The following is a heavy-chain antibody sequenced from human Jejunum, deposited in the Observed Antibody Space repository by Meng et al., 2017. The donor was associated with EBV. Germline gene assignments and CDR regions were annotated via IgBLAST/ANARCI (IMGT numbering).Heavy chain of an antibody. CDR3: AVFYGDFGNPSDS. D-gene: IGHD4-17*01. CDR1: GYTFTNYA. V-gene: IGHV7-4-1*02. CDR2: INTKTGNP. Sequence: QVQLVQSESELEKPGASVKVSCKASGYTFTNYAMKWVRQAPGQGLEWMGWINTKTGNPTYAQAFTRRFVMSLDTSVSTAYLKISSLKAEDTAVYYCAVFYGDFGNPSDSWGQGPLVTVSS. J-gene: IGHJ4*02.